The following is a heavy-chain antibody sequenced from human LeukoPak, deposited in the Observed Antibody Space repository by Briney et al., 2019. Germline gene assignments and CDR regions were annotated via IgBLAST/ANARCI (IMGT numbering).Heavy chain of an antibody. J-gene: IGHJ5*02. CDR3: ARDRIVATDGSYNVNWFDP. V-gene: IGHV1-2*02. Sequence: GASVKVSCKAYEYTFSGYYMHWVRQAPGQGLEWMGWINPNSGGTNYAQKFQGRVTMTRDTSINTAYMELSRLRSDDTAVYYCARDRIVATDGSYNVNWFDPWGQGTLVTVSS. D-gene: IGHD5-12*01. CDR1: EYTFSGYY. CDR2: INPNSGGT.